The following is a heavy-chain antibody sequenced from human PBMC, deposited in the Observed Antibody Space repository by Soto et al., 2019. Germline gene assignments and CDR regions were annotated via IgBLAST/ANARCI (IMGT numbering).Heavy chain of an antibody. CDR3: ASSSWYYDSSGYRKNYFDH. Sequence: PSETLSLTCTVSGFSFSRSYWGWIRQSPGKGLEWIGYIFYSGSTYYNPSLKSRVTLSVYSSNNQFSLKLSSVTAADTAVYYCASSSWYYDSSGYRKNYFDHWGQGTLVTVS. CDR2: IFYSGST. J-gene: IGHJ4*02. D-gene: IGHD3-22*01. CDR1: GFSFSRSY. V-gene: IGHV4-59*01.